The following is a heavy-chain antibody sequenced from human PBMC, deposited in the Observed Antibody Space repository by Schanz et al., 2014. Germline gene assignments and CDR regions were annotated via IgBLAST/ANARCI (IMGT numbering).Heavy chain of an antibody. Sequence: QVQLVESGGGLVKPGGSLRLSCAASGFIFNDYYMNWIRQAPGKGLEWLSYISRDGTTSYYADSVKGRFTISRDNAKNSLYLEMTSLRGEDTAVYYCARSPLGYSASGIDPFDIWGQGTMVTVSS. CDR2: ISRDGTTS. D-gene: IGHD4-4*01. CDR3: ARSPLGYSASGIDPFDI. J-gene: IGHJ3*02. V-gene: IGHV3-11*01. CDR1: GFIFNDYY.